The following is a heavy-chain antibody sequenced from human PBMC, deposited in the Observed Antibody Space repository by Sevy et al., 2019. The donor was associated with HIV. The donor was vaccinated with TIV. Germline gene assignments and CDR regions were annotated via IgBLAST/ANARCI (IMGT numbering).Heavy chain of an antibody. D-gene: IGHD6-13*01. CDR2: IYSGGAT. CDR3: ARGGPDSNWFRSFDY. J-gene: IGHJ4*02. CDR1: GLTVSSNY. Sequence: GGSLRLSCAVSGLTVSSNYMSWVRQAPGKGLEWVSLIYSGGATYYADSVNGRFTISGDDSKYTLYLQMDSLRAEDTAVYYCARGGPDSNWFRSFDYWGRGTLVTVSS. V-gene: IGHV3-53*01.